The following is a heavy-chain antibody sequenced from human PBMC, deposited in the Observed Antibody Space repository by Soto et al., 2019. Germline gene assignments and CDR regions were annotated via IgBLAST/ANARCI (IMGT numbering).Heavy chain of an antibody. V-gene: IGHV1-3*01. CDR2: INAGNGNT. Sequence: QVQLVQSGAEVKKPGASVKVSCKASGYTFTSYTVNWLRQAPGQRLEWMGCINAGNGNTKYSQNFQGRVTITRDTSATTAYMELSSLRSEDTAVYYCARDWCSYSGDDYFDYWGQGTLVTVSS. CDR3: ARDWCSYSGDDYFDY. CDR1: GYTFTSYT. J-gene: IGHJ4*02. D-gene: IGHD5-12*01.